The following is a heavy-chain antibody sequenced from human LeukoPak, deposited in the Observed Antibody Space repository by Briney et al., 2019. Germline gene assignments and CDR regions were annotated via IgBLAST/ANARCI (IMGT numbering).Heavy chain of an antibody. V-gene: IGHV3-9*01. CDR3: AKDREYSSSSSFDY. CDR2: ISWNSGSI. Sequence: SLRLSCAASGFTFDDYAMHWVRQAPGNGLESVSGISWNSGSIGYADSVKGRFTISRDNAKNSLYLQMNSLRAEDTALYYCAKDREYSSSSSFDYWGQGTLVTVSS. D-gene: IGHD6-6*01. J-gene: IGHJ4*02. CDR1: GFTFDDYA.